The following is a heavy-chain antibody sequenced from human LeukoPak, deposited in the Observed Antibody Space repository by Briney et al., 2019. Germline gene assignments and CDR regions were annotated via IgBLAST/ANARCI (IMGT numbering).Heavy chain of an antibody. CDR3: ARDRSVLRYFDWLSTSSPYGMDV. V-gene: IGHV3-66*01. D-gene: IGHD3-9*01. Sequence: GGSLRLSCAASGFTVSSNYMSWVRQAPGKGLEWVSVIYSGGSTYYADSVKGRFTISRDSSKNTLYLQMNSLRAEDTAVYYCARDRSVLRYFDWLSTSSPYGMDVWGQGTTVTVSS. CDR2: IYSGGST. J-gene: IGHJ6*02. CDR1: GFTVSSNY.